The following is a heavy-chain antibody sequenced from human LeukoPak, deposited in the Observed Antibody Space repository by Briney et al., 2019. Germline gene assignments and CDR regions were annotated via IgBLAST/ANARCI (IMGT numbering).Heavy chain of an antibody. J-gene: IGHJ6*02. Sequence: GGSLRLSCAASGFNFSLYAMHWVRQAPGKGLAWVAVISYHGRKTDYADSVKGRFSISRDNSKNTLYIQMNSLRPEDTAVYYCARTGESGGYYYHGMDVWGQGTTVTVSS. V-gene: IGHV3-30*04. D-gene: IGHD1-26*01. CDR2: ISYHGRKT. CDR1: GFNFSLYA. CDR3: ARTGESGGYYYHGMDV.